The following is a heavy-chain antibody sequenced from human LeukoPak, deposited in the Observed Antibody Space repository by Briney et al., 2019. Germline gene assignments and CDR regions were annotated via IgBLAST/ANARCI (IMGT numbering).Heavy chain of an antibody. CDR1: GGTFSSYA. D-gene: IGHD1-26*01. CDR2: IIPIFGTA. CDR3: ARAGRGVGATDY. J-gene: IGHJ4*02. Sequence: SVKVSCKASGGTFSSYAISWVRQAPGQGLEWMGGIIPIFGTANYAQKFQGRVTITADESTSTAYMELSSLRSEDTAVYYCARAGRGVGATDYWGQGTLVTVSS. V-gene: IGHV1-69*01.